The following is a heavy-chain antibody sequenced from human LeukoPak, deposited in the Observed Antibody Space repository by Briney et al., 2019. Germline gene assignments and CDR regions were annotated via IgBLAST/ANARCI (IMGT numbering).Heavy chain of an antibody. CDR3: ATVGYYYGMDV. D-gene: IGHD4-23*01. V-gene: IGHV4-59*08. CDR2: IYYSGST. Sequence: PSETLSLTCTVSGGSISSYYWSWIRQPPGKGLEWIGYIYYSGSTNYNPSLKSQVTISVDTSKNQFSLKLSSVTAADTAVYYCATVGYYYGMDVWGQGTTVTVSS. J-gene: IGHJ6*02. CDR1: GGSISSYY.